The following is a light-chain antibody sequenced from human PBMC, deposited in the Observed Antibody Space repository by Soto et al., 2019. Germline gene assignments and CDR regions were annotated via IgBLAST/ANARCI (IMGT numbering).Light chain of an antibody. Sequence: QYALTQPASVSGSPGQSITISCTGTSSDVCGYNYVSWYQHHPGKAPKLILYDVRYRPSGVSNRFSGSKSGNTASLTISGIQAEDEANYYCSSYRATSNLVVFGGGTKLTVL. V-gene: IGLV2-14*03. CDR1: SSDVCGYNY. CDR3: SSYRATSNLVV. CDR2: DVR. J-gene: IGLJ3*02.